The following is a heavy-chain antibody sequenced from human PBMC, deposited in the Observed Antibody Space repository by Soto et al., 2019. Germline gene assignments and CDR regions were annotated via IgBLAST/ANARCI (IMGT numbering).Heavy chain of an antibody. V-gene: IGHV3-9*01. CDR2: ISWNSGSI. CDR3: AKDQGAVARNSGTDY. Sequence: EVQLVESGGGLVQPGRSLRLSCAASGFTFDDYAMHWVRQAPGKGLEWVSGISWNSGSIGYADSVKGRFTISRDNAKNSLYLQMNSLRAEDTALYYCAKDQGAVARNSGTDYWGQGTLVTVSS. J-gene: IGHJ4*02. CDR1: GFTFDDYA. D-gene: IGHD6-19*01.